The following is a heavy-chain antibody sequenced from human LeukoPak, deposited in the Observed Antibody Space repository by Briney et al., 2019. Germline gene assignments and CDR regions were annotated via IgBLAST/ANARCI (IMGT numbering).Heavy chain of an antibody. CDR1: GFTFSSYA. D-gene: IGHD1-14*01. Sequence: GGSLRLSCAASGFTFSSYAMSWVRQAPGKGLEWVSAIGGSGGSPYYADSVKGRFTISRDNSKNTLYLQMNSLRAEDTAVYYCAKGSRGYNPTDDYWGQGTLVTVSS. CDR2: IGGSGGSP. CDR3: AKGSRGYNPTDDY. V-gene: IGHV3-23*01. J-gene: IGHJ4*02.